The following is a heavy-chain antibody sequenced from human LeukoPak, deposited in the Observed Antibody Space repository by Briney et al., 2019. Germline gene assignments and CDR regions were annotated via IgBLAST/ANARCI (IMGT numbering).Heavy chain of an antibody. Sequence: GGSLRLSCAASGFPFSRYNIDWIRQAPGKGLEWISYISSSSSTIDFADSVKGRFTISRDNARNSVYLQMNSLRAEDTAVYYCARVHTSSYAADLWGQGTLVTVSS. V-gene: IGHV3-48*04. CDR1: GFPFSRYN. D-gene: IGHD3-22*01. CDR3: ARVHTSSYAADL. CDR2: ISSSSSTI. J-gene: IGHJ5*02.